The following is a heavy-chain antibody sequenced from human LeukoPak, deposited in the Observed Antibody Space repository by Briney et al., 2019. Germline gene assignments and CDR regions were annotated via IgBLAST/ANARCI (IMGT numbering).Heavy chain of an antibody. CDR2: IYYSGST. V-gene: IGHV4-30-4*08. D-gene: IGHD5-18*01. J-gene: IGHJ4*02. CDR3: ARGGYTAMVTYAFDY. Sequence: LRLSCAASGFTFNNYAMTWVRQPPGKGLEWIGYIYYSGSTYYNPSLKSRVTISVDTSKNQFSLKLSSVTAADTAVYYCARGGYTAMVTYAFDYWGQGTLVTVSS. CDR1: GFTFNNYA.